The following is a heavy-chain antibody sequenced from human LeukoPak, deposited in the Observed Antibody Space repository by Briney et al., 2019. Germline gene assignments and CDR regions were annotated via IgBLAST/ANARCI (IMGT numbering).Heavy chain of an antibody. J-gene: IGHJ3*02. V-gene: IGHV1-2*02. D-gene: IGHD3-22*01. Sequence: GASVKVSCKASGYTFTGYYMHWVRQAPGQGLGWMGWINPNSGGTNYAQKFQGRVTMTRDTSISTAYMELSRLRSDDTAVYYCAINTYYYDSSGYDPYAFDIWGQGTMVTVSS. CDR2: INPNSGGT. CDR1: GYTFTGYY. CDR3: AINTYYYDSSGYDPYAFDI.